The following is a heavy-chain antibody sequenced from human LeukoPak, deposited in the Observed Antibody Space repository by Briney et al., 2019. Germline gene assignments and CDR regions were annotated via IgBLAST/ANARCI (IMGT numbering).Heavy chain of an antibody. D-gene: IGHD3-22*01. CDR1: GGSISSYY. J-gene: IGHJ4*02. CDR3: ARRDSSGYYAPFDY. V-gene: IGHV4-4*07. Sequence: SETLSLTCTVSGGSISSYYWSWIRQPAGKGLEWIGRIYTSGSTNYNPSLKSRVTMSVDTSKNQFSLKLSSVTAADTAVYYCARRDSSGYYAPFDYWGQGTLVTVSS. CDR2: IYTSGST.